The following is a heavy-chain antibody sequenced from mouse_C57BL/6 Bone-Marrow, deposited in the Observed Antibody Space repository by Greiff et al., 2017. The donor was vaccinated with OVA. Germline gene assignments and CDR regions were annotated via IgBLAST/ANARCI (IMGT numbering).Heavy chain of an antibody. CDR3: ARGIYYGYYAMDY. CDR2: IHPNSGST. CDR1: GYTFTSYW. J-gene: IGHJ4*01. V-gene: IGHV1-64*01. D-gene: IGHD2-1*01. Sequence: QVQLQQPGAELVKPGASVKLSCKASGYTFTSYWMHWVKQRPGQGLEWIGMIHPNSGSTNYNEKLKSKATLTVDKSSSTAYMQLSSLTSEDSAVYYCARGIYYGYYAMDYRGQGTSVTVSS.